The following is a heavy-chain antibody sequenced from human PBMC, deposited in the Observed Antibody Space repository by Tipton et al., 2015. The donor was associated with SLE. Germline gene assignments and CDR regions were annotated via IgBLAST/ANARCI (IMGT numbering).Heavy chain of an antibody. Sequence: TLSLTCTVSGGSISSGSYYWSWIRQPAGKGLEWIGHIYTGGSTNYNPSLKSRLSISLDTAKNQFSLKLSSVTAADTAVYYCASMRLEYSSSRFDYLGQVTLVTVSS. CDR1: GGSISSGSYY. V-gene: IGHV4-61*09. D-gene: IGHD6-6*01. CDR2: IYTGGST. J-gene: IGHJ4*02. CDR3: ASMRLEYSSSRFDY.